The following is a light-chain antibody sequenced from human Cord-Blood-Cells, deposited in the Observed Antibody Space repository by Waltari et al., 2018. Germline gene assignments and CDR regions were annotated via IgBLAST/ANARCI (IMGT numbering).Light chain of an antibody. CDR1: SSDVGGYNS. CDR2: DVS. CDR3: CSYAGSYV. J-gene: IGLJ1*01. V-gene: IGLV2-11*01. Sequence: QSALTQPRSVSGSPGQSVTISCTGTSSDVGGYNSVSWYQQHPVKAPKLMIYDVSKRPSGVPDRFSGSKSGNTASLTISGLQAEDEADYYCCSYAGSYVFGTGTKVTVL.